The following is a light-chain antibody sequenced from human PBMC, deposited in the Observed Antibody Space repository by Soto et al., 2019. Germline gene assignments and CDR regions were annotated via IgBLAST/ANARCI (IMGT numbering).Light chain of an antibody. J-gene: IGKJ3*01. CDR3: QRYGRSPGLFT. V-gene: IGKV3-20*01. Sequence: EIVLTQSPGSLSLSPGERATLSCRASQSVSNNYLAWYLQKPGQAPKLLIYGASSRATGIPDRFSGSGSGTDFTLTISRLAPKDFAVYFCQRYGRSPGLFTFGPGTRVEIK. CDR2: GAS. CDR1: QSVSNNY.